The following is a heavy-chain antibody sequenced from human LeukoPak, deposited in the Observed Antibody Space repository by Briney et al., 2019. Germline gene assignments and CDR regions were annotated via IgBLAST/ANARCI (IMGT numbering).Heavy chain of an antibody. D-gene: IGHD1-14*01. J-gene: IGHJ6*03. V-gene: IGHV1-18*04. Sequence: ASVKVSCKAPGYTFTSYTITWVRQAPGQGLEWMGWISAYNGNTNYAQKFQDRVTMTTDTSTSTAYMELRSLRSDDTAVHYCARDRLPGNYYYMDVWGKGTTVTVSS. CDR2: ISAYNGNT. CDR3: ARDRLPGNYYYMDV. CDR1: GYTFTSYT.